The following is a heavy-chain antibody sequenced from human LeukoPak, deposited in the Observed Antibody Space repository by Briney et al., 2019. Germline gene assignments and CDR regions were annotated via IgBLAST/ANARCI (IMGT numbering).Heavy chain of an antibody. Sequence: SQTLSLTCTVSGGSISSGSYYWSWIRQPAGQGLEWIGSIYYSGSTYYNPSLKSRVTISVDTSKNQFSLKLSSVTAADTAVYYCARAPAAGYGDPPYYFDYWGQGTLVTVSS. CDR2: IYYSGST. D-gene: IGHD4-17*01. J-gene: IGHJ4*02. CDR3: ARAPAAGYGDPPYYFDY. V-gene: IGHV4-39*07. CDR1: GGSISSGSYY.